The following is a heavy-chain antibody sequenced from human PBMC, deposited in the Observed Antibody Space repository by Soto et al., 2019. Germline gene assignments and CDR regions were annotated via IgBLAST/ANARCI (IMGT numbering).Heavy chain of an antibody. V-gene: IGHV3-73*01. CDR3: TRRTPSYSGSYQNPQYFQH. CDR1: GFTFSGSA. D-gene: IGHD1-26*01. CDR2: IRSKANSYAT. Sequence: GGSLRLSCAASGFTFSGSAMHWVRQASGKGLEWVGRIRSKANSYATAYAASVKGRFTISRDDSKNTAYLQMNSLKTEDTAVYYCTRRTPSYSGSYQNPQYFQHWGQGTLVTVSS. J-gene: IGHJ1*01.